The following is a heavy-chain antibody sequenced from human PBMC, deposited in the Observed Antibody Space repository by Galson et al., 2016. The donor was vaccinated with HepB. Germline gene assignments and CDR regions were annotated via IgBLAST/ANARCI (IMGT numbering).Heavy chain of an antibody. CDR3: ARHLDPQSESYYYYYYGMDV. V-gene: IGHV4-59*08. CDR1: GGSISSYS. J-gene: IGHJ6*02. CDR2: IYYSGST. Sequence: SETLSLTCTVSGGSISSYSWSWIRQPPGKGLEWIEYIYYSGSTNYNPSLKSRVTISVDTSKNQFSLKLSSVTAADTAVYYCARHLDPQSESYYYYYYGMDVWGQGTTVTVSS. D-gene: IGHD1-14*01.